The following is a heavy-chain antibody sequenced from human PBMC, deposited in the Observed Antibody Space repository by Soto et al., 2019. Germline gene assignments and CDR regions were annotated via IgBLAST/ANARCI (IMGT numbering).Heavy chain of an antibody. V-gene: IGHV3-7*03. CDR3: SGIAVAWSR. D-gene: IGHD6-19*01. Sequence: GGPLRLSCAASGFPFSRYWMSWVRQAPGKGLEWVANIKQDGFETYYVASVKERFNISRXNAKNSLYLQMNSRRAEDTALYYCSGIAVAWSRWAQGTLVTVSS. J-gene: IGHJ4*02. CDR2: IKQDGFET. CDR1: GFPFSRYW.